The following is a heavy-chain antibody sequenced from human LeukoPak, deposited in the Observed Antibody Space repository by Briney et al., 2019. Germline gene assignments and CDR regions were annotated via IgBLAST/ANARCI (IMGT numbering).Heavy chain of an antibody. CDR1: GGSISSYY. CDR2: IYYSGST. Sequence: PSETLSLTCTVSGGSISSYYWSWLRQPPGKGLEWIGYIYYSGSTNYNPSLKSRVTISVETSKNQFSLKLSSVTAADTAVYYCARQPPGGFYDIDRLYYFDYWGQGTLVTVSS. D-gene: IGHD3-9*01. J-gene: IGHJ4*02. V-gene: IGHV4-59*08. CDR3: ARQPPGGFYDIDRLYYFDY.